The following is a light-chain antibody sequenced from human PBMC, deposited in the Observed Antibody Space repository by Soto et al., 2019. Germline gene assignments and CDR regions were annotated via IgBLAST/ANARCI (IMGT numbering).Light chain of an antibody. V-gene: IGKV2-28*01. Sequence: DIVMTQSPLSLPVTPGEPASISCRSSQSLLHSNGYTYLDWYQQKPGQSPQLLIYLGSNRASGVPDRFSGSGSGKDFTLKISRVEAEDVGVYYCMQALQTPLITFGQGTRLEIK. J-gene: IGKJ5*01. CDR2: LGS. CDR1: QSLLHSNGYTY. CDR3: MQALQTPLIT.